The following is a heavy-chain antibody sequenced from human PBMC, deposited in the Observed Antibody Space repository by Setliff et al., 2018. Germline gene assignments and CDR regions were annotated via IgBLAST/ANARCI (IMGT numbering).Heavy chain of an antibody. CDR2: IYTSWST. J-gene: IGHJ6*03. Sequence: TLSLTCTVSDDSISSRHYYWSWIRQPAGKGLEWLGQIYTSWSTNYNPSLKGRATLSIDASKRQFSLKLSSVTAADTAVYYCARMSGFQYMDVWGKGTTVTVSS. V-gene: IGHV4-61*09. CDR3: ARMSGFQYMDV. D-gene: IGHD3-3*01. CDR1: DDSISSRHYY.